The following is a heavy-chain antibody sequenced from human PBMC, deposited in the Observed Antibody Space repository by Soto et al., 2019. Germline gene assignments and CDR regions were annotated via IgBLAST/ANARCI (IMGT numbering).Heavy chain of an antibody. J-gene: IGHJ4*02. Sequence: EVQLVESGGGLVQPGRSLRLSCAASGFTFDDYAMHWVRQAPGKGLEWVSGISWNSGSIGYADSVKGRFTISRDNAKNSLYLQMNSLRAEDTALYYCAKDHSPSYCSGGSCYENYFDYWGQGTLVTVSS. D-gene: IGHD2-15*01. CDR2: ISWNSGSI. CDR3: AKDHSPSYCSGGSCYENYFDY. V-gene: IGHV3-9*01. CDR1: GFTFDDYA.